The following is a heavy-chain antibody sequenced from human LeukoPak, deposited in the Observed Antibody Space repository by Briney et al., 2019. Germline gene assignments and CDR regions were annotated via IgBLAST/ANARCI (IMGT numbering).Heavy chain of an antibody. J-gene: IGHJ4*02. Sequence: GGSLRLSCAASEFTFSTYWMHWVRQAPGKGLVWVSRINSDGSSTNYADSVKGRFTISRDNAKNSLYLQMNSLRAEDTAVYYCAREMFWSGYFSNLHFDYWGQGALVTVSS. D-gene: IGHD3-3*01. CDR1: EFTFSTYW. CDR2: INSDGSST. CDR3: AREMFWSGYFSNLHFDY. V-gene: IGHV3-74*01.